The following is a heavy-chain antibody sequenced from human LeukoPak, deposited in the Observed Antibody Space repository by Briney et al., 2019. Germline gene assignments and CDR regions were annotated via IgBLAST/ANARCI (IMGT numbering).Heavy chain of an antibody. CDR1: GGSISSSSYY. CDR3: VADGSGSRDY. Sequence: SETLSLTCTVSGGSISSSSYYWGWIRQPPGKGLEWIGSMSYSGRTYYNPSLKTRVTVSLDTSKNQFSLKLSSVTAADTAVYYCVADGSGSRDYWGQGTLVTVSS. V-gene: IGHV4-39*07. D-gene: IGHD3-10*01. CDR2: MSYSGRT. J-gene: IGHJ4*02.